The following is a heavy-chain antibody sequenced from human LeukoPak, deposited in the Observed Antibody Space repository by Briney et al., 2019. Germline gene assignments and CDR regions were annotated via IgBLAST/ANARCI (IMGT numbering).Heavy chain of an antibody. J-gene: IGHJ6*03. CDR2: INHSGST. D-gene: IGHD2-2*01. CDR3: ARLAGYCSSTSCQRGYYMDV. Sequence: PSETLSLTCAVYGVSFSGYYWSWIRHPPRKGLEWIGEINHSGSTNYNPSLKSRVTIPVDTSKNQFSLKLSSVTAADTAVYYCARLAGYCSSTSCQRGYYMDVWGKGTTVTVSS. V-gene: IGHV4-34*01. CDR1: GVSFSGYY.